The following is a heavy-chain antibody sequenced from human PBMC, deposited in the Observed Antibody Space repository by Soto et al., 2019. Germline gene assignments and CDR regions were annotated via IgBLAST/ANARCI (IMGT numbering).Heavy chain of an antibody. Sequence: PSEPLSLTCTVSGGSISSYYWSWIRQPAGKGLEWIGRIYTSGSTNYNPSLKSRVTMSVDTSKNQFSLKLSSVTAADTAVYYCARCHYVSLTGYYILDDWGQGNPVTASS. V-gene: IGHV4-4*07. D-gene: IGHD3-9*01. CDR1: GGSISSYY. CDR2: IYTSGST. CDR3: ARCHYVSLTGYYILDD. J-gene: IGHJ4*02.